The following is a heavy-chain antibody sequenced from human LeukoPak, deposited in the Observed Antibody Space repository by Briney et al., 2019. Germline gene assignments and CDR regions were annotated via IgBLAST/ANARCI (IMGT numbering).Heavy chain of an antibody. CDR2: IYYSGST. V-gene: IGHV4-39*07. Sequence: SETLSLTCTVSGGSISSSSYYWGWIRQPPGKGLEWIGSIYYSGSTYYNPSLKSRVTISVDTSKNQFSLKLSSVTAADTAVYYCAREMSGSYGDYYGMDVWGQGTTVTVSS. J-gene: IGHJ6*02. D-gene: IGHD1-26*01. CDR3: AREMSGSYGDYYGMDV. CDR1: GGSISSSSYY.